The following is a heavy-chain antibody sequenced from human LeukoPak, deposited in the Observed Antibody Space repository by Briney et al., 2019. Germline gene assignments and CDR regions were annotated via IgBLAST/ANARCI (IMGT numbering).Heavy chain of an antibody. CDR2: IIPIFGTA. CDR1: GGTFSSYA. V-gene: IGHV1-69*05. D-gene: IGHD5-12*01. J-gene: IGHJ5*02. Sequence: ASVKVSCKVSGGTFSSYAISWVRQAPGQGLEWMGRIIPIFGTANYAQKFQGRVTITTDESTSTAYMELSSLRSEDTAVYYCAREVDIVATGPGWFDPWGQGTLVTVSS. CDR3: AREVDIVATGPGWFDP.